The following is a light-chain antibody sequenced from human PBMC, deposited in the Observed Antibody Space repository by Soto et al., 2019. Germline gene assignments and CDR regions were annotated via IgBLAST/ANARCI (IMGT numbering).Light chain of an antibody. J-gene: IGKJ4*01. CDR2: GAS. CDR1: QSITNNY. V-gene: IGKV3-20*01. Sequence: EIVLTHSPGTLSLSPGERATLSCRASQSITNNYLAWYQQKLGQAPRLLIFGASSRATGIPDRFSGSGSGTDFTLTISRLEPEDFEVYYCQHYGISLTFGGGTKVDIK. CDR3: QHYGISLT.